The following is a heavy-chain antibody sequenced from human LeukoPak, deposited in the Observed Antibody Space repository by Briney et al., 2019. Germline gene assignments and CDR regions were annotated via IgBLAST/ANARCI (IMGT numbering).Heavy chain of an antibody. D-gene: IGHD2-2*01. Sequence: PGGSLRLSCAASGFTFSSYAMSWVRQAPGKGLEWVSAISGSGGSTYYADPVKGRFTISRDNSKNTLYLQMNSLRAEDTAVYYCAKGYCSSTSCGPDYWGQGTLVTVSS. V-gene: IGHV3-23*01. J-gene: IGHJ4*02. CDR1: GFTFSSYA. CDR3: AKGYCSSTSCGPDY. CDR2: ISGSGGST.